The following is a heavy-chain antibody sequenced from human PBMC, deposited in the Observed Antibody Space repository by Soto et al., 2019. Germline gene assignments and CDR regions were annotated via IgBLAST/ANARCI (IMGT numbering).Heavy chain of an antibody. V-gene: IGHV3-23*01. D-gene: IGHD1-26*01. CDR3: AREVGAPSGWLDP. J-gene: IGHJ5*02. CDR1: GFTFTNYA. Sequence: EVQLSESGGDLRQPGGSLGLSCAASGFTFTNYAMTWVRQTPGKGLEWVSGISASGGLKYYADSVQGRFTVSRDNSKNILYLQMDNLRDEDTALYYCAREVGAPSGWLDPWGQGTQVTVSS. CDR2: ISASGGLK.